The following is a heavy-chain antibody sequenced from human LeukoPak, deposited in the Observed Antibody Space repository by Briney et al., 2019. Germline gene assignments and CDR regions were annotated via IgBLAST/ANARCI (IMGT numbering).Heavy chain of an antibody. CDR3: ARDAQLRTYYYDSSGYYYFDY. Sequence: PSETLSLTCAVSGGSISSSNYCWGWVRQPPGKGLEWIGSICYSGRTYYNPSLQSRVTISVDKSKNQFSLKLSSVTAADTAVYYCARDAQLRTYYYDSSGYYYFDYWGQGTLVTVSS. CDR2: ICYSGRT. D-gene: IGHD3-22*01. J-gene: IGHJ4*02. CDR1: GGSISSSNYC. V-gene: IGHV4-39*07.